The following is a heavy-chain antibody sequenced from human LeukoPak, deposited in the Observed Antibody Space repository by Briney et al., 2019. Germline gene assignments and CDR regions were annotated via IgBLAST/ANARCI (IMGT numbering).Heavy chain of an antibody. J-gene: IGHJ5*02. CDR2: IYASGCT. CDR3: AGGCVAYYCSSTSCKSWFDP. V-gene: IGHV4-4*07. Sequence: SETLSLTCTVSGGSISSYYWSWIRQPAGKGLEWIGRIYASGCTNYSPSLKSRVTMSVENSKNQFFLRLSSVAAADTSVYYCAGGCVAYYCSSTSCKSWFDPWGQGTLVTVSS. D-gene: IGHD2-2*01. CDR1: GGSISSYY.